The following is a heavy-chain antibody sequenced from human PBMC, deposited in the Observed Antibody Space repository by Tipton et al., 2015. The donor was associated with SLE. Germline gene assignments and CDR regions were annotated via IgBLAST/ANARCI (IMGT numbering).Heavy chain of an antibody. J-gene: IGHJ6*02. CDR2: VYHSGST. V-gene: IGHV4-59*08. CDR1: GGSIYNYY. D-gene: IGHD3-10*01. Sequence: TLSLTCTISGGSIYNYYWNWIRQSPGKGLEWIGHVYHSGSTIYNPSLKSRVTISIDTSKEEFSLNLTYVTAADTAVYYCARGVTLDVWGQGTTVIVSS. CDR3: ARGVTLDV.